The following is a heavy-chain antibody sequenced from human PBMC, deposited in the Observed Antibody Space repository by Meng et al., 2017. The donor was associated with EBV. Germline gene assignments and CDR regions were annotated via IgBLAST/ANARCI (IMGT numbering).Heavy chain of an antibody. CDR2: LIPMSGAP. J-gene: IGHJ4*02. V-gene: IGHV1-69*01. CDR1: GGTFTSDA. Sequence: QGQVVQSGAEGKKPGSSGTVSCKTPGGTFTSDAISWVRQAPGQGLEWMGGLIPMSGAPNYAQKFQGRITITADESTSTHYMDLSSLRSEDTAVYYCASESGRGYTPDYWGQGTLVTVSS. D-gene: IGHD3-10*01. CDR3: ASESGRGYTPDY.